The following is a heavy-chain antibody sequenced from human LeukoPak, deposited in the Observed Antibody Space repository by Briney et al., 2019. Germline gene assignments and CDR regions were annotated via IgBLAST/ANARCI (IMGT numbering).Heavy chain of an antibody. Sequence: PGGPLRLSCAASGFTFSSYGMIWARQVPGKGLEWVSYISSSGTTIKYADSVRGRFTISRDNAKKSLYLQMDSLRAEDTAIYYCAREVVGLDYWGQGTLVTVSS. CDR2: ISSSGTTI. D-gene: IGHD3/OR15-3a*01. V-gene: IGHV3-48*01. J-gene: IGHJ4*02. CDR3: AREVVGLDY. CDR1: GFTFSSYG.